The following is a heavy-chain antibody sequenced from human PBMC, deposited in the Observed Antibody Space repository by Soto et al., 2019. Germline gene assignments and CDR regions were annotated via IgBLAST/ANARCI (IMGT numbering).Heavy chain of an antibody. CDR3: ARDSFIGYCSGGSCPSYGMDV. CDR1: GDSVSSNSAA. J-gene: IGHJ6*02. CDR2: TYYRSKWYN. Sequence: SHTLSLTCAISGDSVSSNSAAWNWIRQSPSRGLEWLGRTYYRSKWYNDYAVSVKSRITINPDTSKNQFSLQLNSVTPEDTAVYYCARDSFIGYCSGGSCPSYGMDVWGQGNTVAV. D-gene: IGHD2-15*01. V-gene: IGHV6-1*01.